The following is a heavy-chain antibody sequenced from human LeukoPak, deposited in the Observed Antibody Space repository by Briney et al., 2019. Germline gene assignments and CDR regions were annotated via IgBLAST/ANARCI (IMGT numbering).Heavy chain of an antibody. CDR3: ASARAVTDSIVH. CDR2: ISYDGYYK. Sequence: GRSLRLSCAASGFTFRTYTMHWVRQAPGKGLEWVASISYDGYYKYYAESVKGPLIISRDNSKNTLYLQINSLRADDTAVYYCASARAVTDSIVHWGEGTLVIASS. J-gene: IGHJ5*02. CDR1: GFTFRTYT. D-gene: IGHD4-11*01. V-gene: IGHV3-30-3*01.